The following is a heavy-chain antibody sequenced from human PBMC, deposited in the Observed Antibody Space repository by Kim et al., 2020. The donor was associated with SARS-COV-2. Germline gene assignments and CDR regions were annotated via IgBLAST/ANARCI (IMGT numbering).Heavy chain of an antibody. CDR3: AKEEGSGYSSGWTYYYYGMDV. CDR2: ISYDGSNK. J-gene: IGHJ6*02. D-gene: IGHD6-19*01. V-gene: IGHV3-30*18. CDR1: GFTFSSYG. Sequence: GGSLRLSCAASGFTFSSYGMHWVRQAPGKGLEWVAVISYDGSNKYYADSVKGRFTISRDNSKNTLYLQMNSLRAEDTAVYYYAKEEGSGYSSGWTYYYYGMDVWGQGTTVTVSS.